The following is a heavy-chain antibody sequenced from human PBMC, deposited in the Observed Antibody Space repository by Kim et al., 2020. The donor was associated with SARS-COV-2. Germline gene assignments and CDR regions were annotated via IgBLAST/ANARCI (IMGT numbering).Heavy chain of an antibody. D-gene: IGHD3-3*01. J-gene: IGHJ4*02. CDR2: IKQDGSEK. CDR1: GFTFSSYW. Sequence: GGSLRLSCAASGFTFSSYWMSWVRQAPGKGLEWVANIKQDGSEKYYVDSVKGRFTISRDNAKNSLYLQMNSLRAEDTAVYYCASPGDFWSGYYPGYWGQGTLVTVSS. CDR3: ASPGDFWSGYYPGY. V-gene: IGHV3-7*01.